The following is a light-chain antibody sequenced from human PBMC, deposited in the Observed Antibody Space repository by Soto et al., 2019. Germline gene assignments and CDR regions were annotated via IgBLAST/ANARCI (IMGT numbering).Light chain of an antibody. CDR2: KAS. V-gene: IGKV1-5*03. Sequence: DIQMTQSPSTLSASVGDRVTITCQASQSIDIWLAWYQQKPGKAPNLLIYKASTLETGVPSRFTGSGSGTEFTLTINSLQPDDFATYYCQQYNTFSTFGQGTKVEMK. CDR3: QQYNTFST. CDR1: QSIDIW. J-gene: IGKJ1*01.